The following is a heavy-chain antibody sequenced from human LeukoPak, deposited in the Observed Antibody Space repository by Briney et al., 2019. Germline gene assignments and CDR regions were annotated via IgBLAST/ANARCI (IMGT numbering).Heavy chain of an antibody. D-gene: IGHD3-3*01. J-gene: IGHJ6*02. CDR3: AKDIGDLRSGYPDYYYYGMDV. Sequence: GGSLRLSCAASGFTVSSNYMGWVRQAQGKGLEWVSVIYSGGSTYYADSVKGRFTISRDNSKNTLYLQMNSLRAEDTAVYYCAKDIGDLRSGYPDYYYYGMDVWGQGTTVTVSS. CDR2: IYSGGST. V-gene: IGHV3-53*01. CDR1: GFTVSSNY.